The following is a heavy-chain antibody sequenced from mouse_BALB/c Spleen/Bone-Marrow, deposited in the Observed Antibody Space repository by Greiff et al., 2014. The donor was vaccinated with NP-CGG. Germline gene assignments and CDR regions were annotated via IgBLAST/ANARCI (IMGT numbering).Heavy chain of an antibody. CDR1: GYTFTDKW. CDR2: IDTSDSYI. J-gene: IGHJ4*01. D-gene: IGHD2-4*01. V-gene: IGHV1-69*01. Sequence: QVQLQQSGAEFVMPGASVKMSCKASGYTFTDKWMHWVKQRPGQGLEWIGAIDTSDSYINYNQKFKGKASLTMDASSSTAYMHLSSLTSDDSAVYYCARGGHDFSLDYWGQGTSVIVSS. CDR3: ARGGHDFSLDY.